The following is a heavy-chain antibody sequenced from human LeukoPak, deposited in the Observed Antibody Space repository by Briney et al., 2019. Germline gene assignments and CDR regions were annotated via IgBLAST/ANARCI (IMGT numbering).Heavy chain of an antibody. J-gene: IGHJ4*02. CDR1: GGTFSSYA. CDR2: IIPILGIA. V-gene: IGHV1-69*04. Sequence: SVKVSCKASGGTFSSYAISWVRQAPGQGLEWMGRIIPILGIANYAQKFQGRVTITADKSTSTAYMELSSLRSEDTAVYYCASLEDYDSSGYSDYWGQGTLVTVSS. CDR3: ASLEDYDSSGYSDY. D-gene: IGHD3-22*01.